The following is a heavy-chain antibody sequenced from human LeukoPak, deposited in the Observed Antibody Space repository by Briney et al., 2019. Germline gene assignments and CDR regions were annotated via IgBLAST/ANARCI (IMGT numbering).Heavy chain of an antibody. Sequence: GGSLRLSCAASGFTFSSYGMHWVRQAPGKGLEWVAVISYDGSNKYYADSVKGRFTISRDNSKNTLCLQMNSLRAEDTAVYYCAKVYGFWSGFDYWGQGTLVTVSS. CDR2: ISYDGSNK. CDR3: AKVYGFWSGFDY. J-gene: IGHJ4*02. CDR1: GFTFSSYG. D-gene: IGHD3-3*01. V-gene: IGHV3-30*18.